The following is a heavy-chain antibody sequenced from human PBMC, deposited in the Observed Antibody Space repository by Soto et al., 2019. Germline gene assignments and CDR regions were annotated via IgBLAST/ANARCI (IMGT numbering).Heavy chain of an antibody. CDR3: ARHYGSGGLAY. D-gene: IGHD3-10*01. V-gene: IGHV4-59*01. Sequence: SETLSLTCTVSGGSISSYYWICIRQPPGKGLEWIGYIYYSGSTNYNPSLKSRVTISVDTSKNQFSLKLSSVTAADTAVYYGARHYGSGGLAYWGQGTLVTVSS. CDR2: IYYSGST. J-gene: IGHJ4*02. CDR1: GGSISSYY.